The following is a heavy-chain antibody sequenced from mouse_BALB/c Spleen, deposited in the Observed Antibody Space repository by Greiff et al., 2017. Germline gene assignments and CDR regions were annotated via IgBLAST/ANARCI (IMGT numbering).Heavy chain of an antibody. CDR3: ARSYYGSSYWDFDV. J-gene: IGHJ1*01. D-gene: IGHD1-1*01. Sequence: EVMLVESGGGLVQPGGSRKLSCAASGFTFSSFGMHWVRQAPEKGLEWVAYISSGSSTIYYADTVKGRFTISRDNPKNTLFLQMTSLRSEDTAMYYCARSYYGSSYWDFDVWGAGTTVTVSS. CDR2: ISSGSSTI. CDR1: GFTFSSFG. V-gene: IGHV5-17*02.